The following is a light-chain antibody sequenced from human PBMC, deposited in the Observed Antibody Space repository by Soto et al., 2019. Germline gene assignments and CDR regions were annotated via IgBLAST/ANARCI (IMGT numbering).Light chain of an antibody. J-gene: IGKJ5*01. V-gene: IGKV3-15*01. Sequence: VLTHAPATLSVSPGEGATLFCMASQRVGINLAWYQQKPGQAARVVVYCASTRATGIQARFSVSGSGTEFTLLISGLQSEDFAVYYCQTYDSWPLFAQGTRL. CDR2: CAS. CDR3: QTYDSWPL. CDR1: QRVGIN.